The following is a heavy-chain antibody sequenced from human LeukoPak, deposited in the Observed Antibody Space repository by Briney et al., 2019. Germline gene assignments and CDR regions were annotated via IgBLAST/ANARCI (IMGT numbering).Heavy chain of an antibody. CDR2: INPNTGAT. D-gene: IGHD6-19*01. CDR3: ARDRVGSGWPRPYYFEV. CDR1: GYTLTGYY. V-gene: IGHV1-2*02. J-gene: IGHJ4*02. Sequence: ASVKVSSKASGYTLTGYYLHWVRQAPGQGLEWMGWINPNTGATHSAQKFQGRITMTRDTSISTAYMDLSRLRSDDTAVYYCARDRVGSGWPRPYYFEVWGQGTLVTVSS.